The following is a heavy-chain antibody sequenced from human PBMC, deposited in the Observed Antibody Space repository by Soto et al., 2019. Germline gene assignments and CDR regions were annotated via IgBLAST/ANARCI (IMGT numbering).Heavy chain of an antibody. CDR3: TRGEASVVVPGAVETIAVAGGDFFDY. CDR1: GFTFSTYN. D-gene: IGHD6-13*01. V-gene: IGHV3-21*01. Sequence: EVQLVESGGGLVKPGGSLRLSCAASGFTFSTYNMNWVRQPPGKGLEWVSSISSSSRFISYADSLKGRFTISRDNAQNLLFPQRNSLRAQDPAVYYCTRGEASVVVPGAVETIAVAGGDFFDYWGQGTLVTVSS. CDR2: ISSSSRFI. J-gene: IGHJ4*02.